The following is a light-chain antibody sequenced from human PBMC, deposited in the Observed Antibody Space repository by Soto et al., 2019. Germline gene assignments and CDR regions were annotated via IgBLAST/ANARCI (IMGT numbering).Light chain of an antibody. J-gene: IGKJ1*01. V-gene: IGKV1-5*03. CDR1: QSISSW. Sequence: EIQMTQSPSTLSASVGDRVTITCRASQSISSWLAWYQQKPGKAPKLLIYKASSLESGVPPRFSGSGSGTEFTLTISSLQPDDFATYYSQQYNSSPWTFGQGTKVEIK. CDR3: QQYNSSPWT. CDR2: KAS.